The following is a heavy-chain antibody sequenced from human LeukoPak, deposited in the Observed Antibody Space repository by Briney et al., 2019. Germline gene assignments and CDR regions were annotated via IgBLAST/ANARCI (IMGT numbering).Heavy chain of an antibody. CDR3: AKDKAGMDV. CDR2: ISGNSGSI. Sequence: PGGSLGLSCAASGFTFDDYAMHWVRQAPGKGLEWVSGISGNSGSIGYADSVKGRFTISRDNAKNSLYLQMNSLRAEDTALYYCAKDKAGMDVWGQGTTVTVSS. CDR1: GFTFDDYA. V-gene: IGHV3-9*01. J-gene: IGHJ6*02.